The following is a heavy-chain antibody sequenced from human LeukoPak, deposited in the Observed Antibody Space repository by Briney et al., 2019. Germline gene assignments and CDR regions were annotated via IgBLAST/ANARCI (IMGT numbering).Heavy chain of an antibody. J-gene: IGHJ6*03. V-gene: IGHV3-7*01. CDR3: AREGEYYDFWSGHYYYYYMDV. Sequence: PGGSLRLSCAASGFTFETFGMHWVRQAPGKGLEWVANIKQDGSEKYYVDSVKGRFTISRDNAKNSLYLQMNSLRAEDTAVYYCAREGEYYDFWSGHYYYYYMDVWGKGTTVTVSS. CDR1: GFTFETFG. CDR2: IKQDGSEK. D-gene: IGHD3-3*01.